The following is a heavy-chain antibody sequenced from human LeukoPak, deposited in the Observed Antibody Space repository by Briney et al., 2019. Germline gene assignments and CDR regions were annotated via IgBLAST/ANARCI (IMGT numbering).Heavy chain of an antibody. J-gene: IGHJ4*02. D-gene: IGHD3-3*01. CDR3: ARVRDDYFFDY. Sequence: SETLSLTCTVSGDSITTSGYYWSWIRRHPGAGLEWIAYIHYIGNTYYNPSLESRVTMSIDTSSNQFSLNVASVTAADTAVYFCARVRDDYFFDYWGQGILVTVS. V-gene: IGHV4-31*03. CDR1: GDSITTSGYY. CDR2: IHYIGNT.